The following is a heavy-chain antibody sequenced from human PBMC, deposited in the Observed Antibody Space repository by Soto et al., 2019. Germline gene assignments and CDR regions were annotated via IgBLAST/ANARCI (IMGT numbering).Heavy chain of an antibody. CDR1: GFTFSSYG. D-gene: IGHD6-13*01. CDR2: IWYDGSNN. J-gene: IGHJ4*02. V-gene: IGHV3-33*01. CDR3: ARFSSGWSGKIDY. Sequence: QVQLVESGGGVVQPGTSLRLSCAASGFTFSSYGMHWVRQAPGKGLEWVAVIWYDGSNNYYADSVKGRFTISRDNSKNTLYLQMNSLRAEDTAVYYCARFSSGWSGKIDYWGQGTLVTVSS.